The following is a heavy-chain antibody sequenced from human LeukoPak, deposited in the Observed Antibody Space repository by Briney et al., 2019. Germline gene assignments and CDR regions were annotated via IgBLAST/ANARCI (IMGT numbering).Heavy chain of an antibody. CDR2: IVGSGRTT. CDR1: GFTFTNYA. J-gene: IGHJ4*02. CDR3: AKARLSTGWAYNDY. D-gene: IGHD6-19*01. Sequence: GGSLRLSCAAPGFTFTNYAMSWVRQAPGKGLEWASAIVGSGRTTFYADSVKGRFTISRDNSKNMVFLQMNSLRAEDTAVYYCAKARLSTGWAYNDYWGPGTLVTVSS. V-gene: IGHV3-23*01.